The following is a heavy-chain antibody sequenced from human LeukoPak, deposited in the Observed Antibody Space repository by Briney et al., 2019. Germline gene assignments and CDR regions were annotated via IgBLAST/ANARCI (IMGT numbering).Heavy chain of an antibody. CDR3: ARSPPPRGYSYGRLDGYYFDY. Sequence: ASVKVSCKASGGTFSSYAISWVRQAPGQGLEWMGRIIPIFGTANYAQKFQGRVTITTDESTSTAYMELSSLRSEDTAVYYCARSPPPRGYSYGRLDGYYFDYWGQGTLVTVSS. CDR2: IIPIFGTA. D-gene: IGHD5-18*01. V-gene: IGHV1-69*05. CDR1: GGTFSSYA. J-gene: IGHJ4*02.